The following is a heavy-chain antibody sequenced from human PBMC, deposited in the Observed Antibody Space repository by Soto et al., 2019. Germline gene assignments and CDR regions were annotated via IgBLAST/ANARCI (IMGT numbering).Heavy chain of an antibody. D-gene: IGHD6-13*01. V-gene: IGHV3-7*01. Sequence: PGGSLRLSCAASGFTFSTSWMSWVRQAPGKGLEWVANIKKDGSYKYYVDSVKGRFTVSRDNAVNSLYLQMNSLRAEDTAVYYCATSSAAPGNYWGQGTLVTVSS. CDR2: IKKDGSYK. CDR1: GFTFSTSW. J-gene: IGHJ4*02. CDR3: ATSSAAPGNY.